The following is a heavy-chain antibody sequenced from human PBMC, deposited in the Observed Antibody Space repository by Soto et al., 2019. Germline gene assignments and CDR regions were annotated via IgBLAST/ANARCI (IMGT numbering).Heavy chain of an antibody. CDR3: ARGGDSSGYYYASDY. CDR1: GGSISTYY. V-gene: IGHV4-4*07. D-gene: IGHD3-22*01. Sequence: QVQLQESGPGLVKPSETLSLTCTVSGGSISTYYWSWIRQPAGRGLEWIGRIYSSGKTNYNPSLKSRVTTSVDTSKNKFFLKLSSVTAADTAVYYCARGGDSSGYYYASDYWGQGTLVTVSS. J-gene: IGHJ4*02. CDR2: IYSSGKT.